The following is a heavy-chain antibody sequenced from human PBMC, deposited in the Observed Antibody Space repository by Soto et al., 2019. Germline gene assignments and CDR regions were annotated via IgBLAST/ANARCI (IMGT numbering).Heavy chain of an antibody. CDR2: IYWNADK. D-gene: IGHD3-9*01. J-gene: IGHJ4*02. Sequence: SGPTLVNPTHTLTLTCTFSGFSLSTSGVGVGWIRQPPGTALEWLALIYWNADKRYSPSLKSRLTITKDTSKNQVVLTMTNIDPVDTATYYCAHSTPGRYFDLLLYFDYWGQGTLVTVSS. CDR1: GFSLSTSGVG. V-gene: IGHV2-5*01. CDR3: AHSTPGRYFDLLLYFDY.